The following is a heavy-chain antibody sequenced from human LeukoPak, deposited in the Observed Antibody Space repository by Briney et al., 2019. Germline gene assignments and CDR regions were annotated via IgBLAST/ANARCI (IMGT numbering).Heavy chain of an antibody. Sequence: PPETLSLTCSVSGDSMSSYYWSWIRQSAGKGLEWIGRVYASGGTRYNPSLKSRVTMSVDTSKNQFSLKLTSVTAADTAVYYCARTTGFAVAGGYYFDYWGQGILVTVSS. V-gene: IGHV4-4*07. CDR2: VYASGGT. CDR3: ARTTGFAVAGGYYFDY. D-gene: IGHD6-19*01. J-gene: IGHJ4*02. CDR1: GDSMSSYY.